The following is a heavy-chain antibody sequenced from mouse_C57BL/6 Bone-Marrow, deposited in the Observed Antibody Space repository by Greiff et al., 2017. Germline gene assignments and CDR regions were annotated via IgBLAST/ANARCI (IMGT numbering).Heavy chain of an antibody. V-gene: IGHV1-54*01. D-gene: IGHD2-3*01. J-gene: IGHJ2*01. Sequence: LQESGAELVRPGTSEKVSCKASGYAFTNYLIEWVKQRPGQGLEWIGVINPGSGGTNYNEKFKGKATLTADKSSSTAYMQLSSLTSEDSAVYFCARDGYYSYYFDYWGQGTTLTVSS. CDR1: GYAFTNYL. CDR3: ARDGYYSYYFDY. CDR2: INPGSGGT.